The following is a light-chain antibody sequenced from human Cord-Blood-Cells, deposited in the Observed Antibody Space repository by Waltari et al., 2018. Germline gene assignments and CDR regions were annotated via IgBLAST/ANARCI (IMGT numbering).Light chain of an antibody. CDR3: QQYNSYHT. Sequence: DIQMTQSPSTLSASVGDRVTITCRASQSISSWLAWYQQKPGKAPKILIYKASSLESGVPSRFSVSGSGTEFTLTISSLQPDDFATYYCQQYNSYHTFGQGTKLEIK. J-gene: IGKJ2*01. CDR1: QSISSW. V-gene: IGKV1-5*03. CDR2: KAS.